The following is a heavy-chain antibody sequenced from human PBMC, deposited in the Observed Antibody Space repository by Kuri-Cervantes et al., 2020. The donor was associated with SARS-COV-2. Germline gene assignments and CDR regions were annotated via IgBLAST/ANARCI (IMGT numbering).Heavy chain of an antibody. J-gene: IGHJ6*03. CDR1: GYTFTGYY. D-gene: IGHD2-15*01. Sequence: ASVKVSCKASGYTFTGYYMHWVRQAPGQGLEWMGWINPNSGGTNYAQKFQGRVTMTRDTSISTAYMELSRLRSDDTAVYYCARDVCSGGSCCHYYMDVWGKGTTVTVSS. V-gene: IGHV1-2*02. CDR2: INPNSGGT. CDR3: ARDVCSGGSCCHYYMDV.